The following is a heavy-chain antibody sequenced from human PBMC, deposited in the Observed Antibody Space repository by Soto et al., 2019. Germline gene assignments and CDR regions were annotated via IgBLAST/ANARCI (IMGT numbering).Heavy chain of an antibody. J-gene: IGHJ4*02. CDR1: GGTFSSYA. V-gene: IGHV1-69*04. Sequence: SVKGSCKASGGTFSSYAISWVRQAPGQGLEWMGRIIPILGIANYAQKFQGRVTITADKSTSTAYMELSSLRSEDTAVYYCARDLPPSRASPGNDYWGQGTLVTVSS. CDR2: IIPILGIA. CDR3: ARDLPPSRASPGNDY.